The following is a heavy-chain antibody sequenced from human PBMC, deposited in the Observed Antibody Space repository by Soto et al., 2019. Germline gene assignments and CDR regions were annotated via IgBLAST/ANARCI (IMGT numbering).Heavy chain of an antibody. J-gene: IGHJ4*02. Sequence: SETLSLTCTVSGGSISSSSYYWGWIRQPPGKGLEWIGSIYYSGSTYYNPSLKSRVTISVDTSKNQFSLKLSSVTAADTAVYYFSRYYSSGYLEGFAYWGQGSLVTVSS. V-gene: IGHV4-39*01. CDR1: GGSISSSSYY. D-gene: IGHD3-22*01. CDR2: IYYSGST. CDR3: SRYYSSGYLEGFAY.